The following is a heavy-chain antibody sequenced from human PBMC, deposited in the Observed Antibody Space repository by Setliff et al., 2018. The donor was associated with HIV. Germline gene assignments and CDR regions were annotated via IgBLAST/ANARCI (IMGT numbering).Heavy chain of an antibody. D-gene: IGHD3-22*01. Sequence: EASVKVSCKASGYTFTGYYMHWVRQAPGQGLEWMGRINPNSGGTNYAQKFQGRVTMTRDTSISTAYMELSRLRSDDTAVYYCATLYYYDSSGYYRDVDYWGQGTLVTVSS. J-gene: IGHJ4*02. CDR2: INPNSGGT. CDR1: GYTFTGYY. CDR3: ATLYYYDSSGYYRDVDY. V-gene: IGHV1-2*06.